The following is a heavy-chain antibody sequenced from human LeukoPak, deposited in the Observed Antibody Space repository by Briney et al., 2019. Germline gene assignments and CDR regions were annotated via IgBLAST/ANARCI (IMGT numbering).Heavy chain of an antibody. CDR3: ARDRAPDYYDSSGYYEAFDI. CDR1: GFTFSSYE. D-gene: IGHD3-22*01. CDR2: ISSSGSTI. J-gene: IGHJ3*02. V-gene: IGHV3-48*03. Sequence: GGSLRLSCAASGFTFSSYEMNWVRQAPGKGLEWVSYISSSGSTIYYADSVKGRFTISRDNAKNSLYLQMNSRRAEDTAVYYCARDRAPDYYDSSGYYEAFDIWGQGTMVTVSS.